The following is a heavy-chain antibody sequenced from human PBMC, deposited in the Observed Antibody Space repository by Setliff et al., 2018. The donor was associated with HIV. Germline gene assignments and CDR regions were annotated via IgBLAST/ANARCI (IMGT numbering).Heavy chain of an antibody. CDR2: ISTSGGAA. Sequence: GGSLRLSCAASGFTFSNHVMNWVRQAPGKGLEWVSAISTSGGAADYADSVKGRFTISRDNSRNTLYLQMNRLRAEDTAVYYCARQYVRGYSYGQPLALYFFDYWGQGTLVTVSS. CDR1: GFTFSNHV. J-gene: IGHJ4*02. CDR3: ARQYVRGYSYGQPLALYFFDY. V-gene: IGHV3-23*01. D-gene: IGHD5-18*01.